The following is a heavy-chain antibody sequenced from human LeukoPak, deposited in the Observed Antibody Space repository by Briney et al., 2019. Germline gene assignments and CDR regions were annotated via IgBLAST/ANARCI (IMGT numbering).Heavy chain of an antibody. Sequence: PGGSLRLSCAASGFIFSNHAMQWVRQATGKGVEYVSAISGNGGSKYYGNCVKGRFNIYRDNYKNKLYVQIDSLRAEDMAVYYCARAGVIRYTFWLINYYMDVWGKGTTVTVSS. CDR3: ARAGVIRYTFWLINYYMDV. CDR2: ISGNGGSK. V-gene: IGHV3-64*01. CDR1: GFIFSNHA. D-gene: IGHD3-9*01. J-gene: IGHJ6*03.